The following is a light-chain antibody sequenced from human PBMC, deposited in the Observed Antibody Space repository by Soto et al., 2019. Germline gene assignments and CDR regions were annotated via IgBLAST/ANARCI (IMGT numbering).Light chain of an antibody. CDR3: QQDYSTLAT. CDR1: QTISTW. Sequence: IQMTQSPSTLSASVGDRVTFTCRASQTISTWLAWYQQKPGEAPKLLIYKASTLEVGVPSRFSASGSGTEFTLTITGLQLEDFATYYCQQDYSTLATFGQGTRLEIK. V-gene: IGKV1-5*03. J-gene: IGKJ5*01. CDR2: KAS.